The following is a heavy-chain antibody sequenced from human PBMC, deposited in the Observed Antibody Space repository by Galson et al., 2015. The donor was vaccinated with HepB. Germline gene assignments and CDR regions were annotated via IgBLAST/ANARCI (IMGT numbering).Heavy chain of an antibody. Sequence: SLRLSCAASGFTVSSNYMSWVRQAPGKGLEWVSVIYSGGSTYYADSVKGRFTISRDNSKNTLYLQMNSLRAEDTAVYYCAGTMIPRVGFGYWGQGTLVTVSS. CDR3: AGTMIPRVGFGY. CDR2: IYSGGST. V-gene: IGHV3-53*01. CDR1: GFTVSSNY. J-gene: IGHJ4*02. D-gene: IGHD3-22*01.